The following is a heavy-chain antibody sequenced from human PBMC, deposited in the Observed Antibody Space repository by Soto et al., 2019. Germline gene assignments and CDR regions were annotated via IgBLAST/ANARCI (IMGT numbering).Heavy chain of an antibody. CDR2: IYYSRST. CDR3: ATGAVVVVPAALIVSWFDP. CDR1: GGSISSGDYY. D-gene: IGHD2-2*01. V-gene: IGHV4-30-4*01. Sequence: SETLSLTCTASGGSISSGDYYWSWIRHPPGNGLEWIGYIYYSRSTYYNPSLKSRVTISVDTSKNQLSLKLSSVTAADAAVYYCATGAVVVVPAALIVSWFDPWGQGTLVTVSS. J-gene: IGHJ5*02.